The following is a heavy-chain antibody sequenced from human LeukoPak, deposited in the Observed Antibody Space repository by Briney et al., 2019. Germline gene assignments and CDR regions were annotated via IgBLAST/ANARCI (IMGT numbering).Heavy chain of an antibody. CDR1: GFTFSTYS. D-gene: IGHD3-22*01. CDR3: ARGRADYYDSSGYPDYYYYGMDV. Sequence: GGSLRLSCAASGFTFSTYSMKWVRQAPGKGLEWVSYISDSSAMYYADSVRGRFTISRENDKNSLFLQMNSLRAEDTAVYYCARGRADYYDSSGYPDYYYYGMDVWGQGTTVTVSS. CDR2: ISDSSAM. V-gene: IGHV3-48*01. J-gene: IGHJ6*02.